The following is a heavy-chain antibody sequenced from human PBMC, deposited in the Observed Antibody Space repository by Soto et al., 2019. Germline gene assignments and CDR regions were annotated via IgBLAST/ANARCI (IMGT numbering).Heavy chain of an antibody. J-gene: IGHJ6*03. V-gene: IGHV1-8*01. CDR3: ARGGATRSSWYYYYYMDV. Sequence: ASVKVSCKASGYTFTSYDINWVRQATGQGLEWMGWMNPNSGNTGYAQKFQGRVTMTRNTSISTAYMELSSLRSEDTAVYYCARGGATRSSWYYYYYMDVWGKGTTVTVSS. D-gene: IGHD6-6*01. CDR1: GYTFTSYD. CDR2: MNPNSGNT.